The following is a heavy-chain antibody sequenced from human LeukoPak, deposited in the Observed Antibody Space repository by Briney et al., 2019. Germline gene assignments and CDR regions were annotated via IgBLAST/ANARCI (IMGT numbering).Heavy chain of an antibody. Sequence: PGGSLRLSCAASGFTFSNFWMSWVRQAPGKGLEWVANIKQDGSEKYYVDSVKGRFTISRDNAKNSLYLQMNSLRAEDTAVYYCVRGSWDKLELLYWGQGTLVTVSS. J-gene: IGHJ4*02. V-gene: IGHV3-7*03. CDR3: VRGSWDKLELLY. CDR2: IKQDGSEK. CDR1: GFTFSNFW. D-gene: IGHD1-7*01.